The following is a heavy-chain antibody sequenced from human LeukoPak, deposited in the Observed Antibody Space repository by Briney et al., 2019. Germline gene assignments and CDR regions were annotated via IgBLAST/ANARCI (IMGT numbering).Heavy chain of an antibody. J-gene: IGHJ4*02. CDR3: ARDGPSGSADY. CDR1: GFTFSSYG. V-gene: IGHV3-33*01. CDR2: IWYDGSNK. D-gene: IGHD1-26*01. Sequence: PGGSLRLSCAASGFTFSSYGMHWVRQAPGKGLEWVAVIWYDGSNKYYADSVKGRFTISRDNSKNTLYLQMNSLRAEDTAVYYCARDGPSGSADYWGQGTLVTVSS.